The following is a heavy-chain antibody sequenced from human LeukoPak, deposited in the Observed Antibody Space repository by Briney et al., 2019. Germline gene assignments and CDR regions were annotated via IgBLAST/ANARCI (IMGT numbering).Heavy chain of an antibody. D-gene: IGHD3-10*01. Sequence: ASVKVSCKASGYTFTGYYMHWVRQAPGQGLEWMGWINPHSGGTNYAQKFQGRVTMPRDTSISTAYMELSRLRSDDTAVYYCARTYLWFGELTPYYYYYMDVWGKGTTVTISS. J-gene: IGHJ6*03. CDR3: ARTYLWFGELTPYYYYYMDV. CDR1: GYTFTGYY. CDR2: INPHSGGT. V-gene: IGHV1-2*02.